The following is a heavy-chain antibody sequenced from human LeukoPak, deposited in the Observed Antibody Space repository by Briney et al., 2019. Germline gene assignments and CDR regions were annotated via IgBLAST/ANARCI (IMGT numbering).Heavy chain of an antibody. V-gene: IGHV4-4*07. Sequence: PSETLSLTCTVSGGSISSYYWSWIRQPAGKGLEWIGRIYTSGSTNYNPSLKSRVTISVDKSKNQFSLKLSSVTAADTAVYYCARDGGVAGISPQYYFDYWGQRTLVTVSS. D-gene: IGHD6-19*01. J-gene: IGHJ4*02. CDR3: ARDGGVAGISPQYYFDY. CDR1: GGSISSYY. CDR2: IYTSGST.